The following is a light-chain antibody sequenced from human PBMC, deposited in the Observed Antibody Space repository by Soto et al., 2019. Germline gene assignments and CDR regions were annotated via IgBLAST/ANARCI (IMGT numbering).Light chain of an antibody. CDR1: QSISSY. V-gene: IGKV1-39*01. CDR3: QQSYSTLLT. J-gene: IGKJ4*01. CDR2: AAS. Sequence: DIQTTQSPSSLSASVGDRVTITCRASQSISSYLNWYQQKPGKAPKLLIYAASSLQSGVPSRFSGSGSGTDFTLTISSLQPEYFATYYCQQSYSTLLTFGGGTKVEIK.